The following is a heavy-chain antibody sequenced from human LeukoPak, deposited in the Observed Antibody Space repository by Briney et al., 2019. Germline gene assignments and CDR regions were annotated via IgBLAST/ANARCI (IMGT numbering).Heavy chain of an antibody. J-gene: IGHJ3*02. CDR1: GYTFTSYD. D-gene: IGHD3-10*01. CDR3: ARRPAFGWRSRREWLGELLANDAFDI. CDR2: MNPNSGNT. Sequence: ASVKVSCKASGYTFTSYDINWVRQATGQGLEWMGWMNPNSGNTGYAQKFQGRVTMTRNTSISTAYMELSSLRSEDTAVYYCARRPAFGWRSRREWLGELLANDAFDIWGQGKMVTV. V-gene: IGHV1-8*01.